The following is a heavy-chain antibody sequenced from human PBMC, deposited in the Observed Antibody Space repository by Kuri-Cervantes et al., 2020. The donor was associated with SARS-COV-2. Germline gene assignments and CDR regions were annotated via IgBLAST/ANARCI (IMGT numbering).Heavy chain of an antibody. CDR3: ARDADSSSWYAY. CDR1: GFTFSSYW. V-gene: IGHV3-7*01. CDR2: IKQDGSER. Sequence: GGSLRLSCAASGFTFSSYWMSWVRQAPGKGLEWVANIKQDGSERSYVDSVKGRFTISRDNAKNSLYLQMDSLRVEDTAVYYCARDADSSSWYAYWGQGALVTVSS. D-gene: IGHD3-22*01. J-gene: IGHJ4*02.